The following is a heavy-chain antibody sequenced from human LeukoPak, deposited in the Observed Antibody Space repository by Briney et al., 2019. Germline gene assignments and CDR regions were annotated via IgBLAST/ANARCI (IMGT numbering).Heavy chain of an antibody. Sequence: SETLSLTCTVSGGFISSYYWSLIRQPAGKGLEWIGRIYISGSTNYNPSLKSRVTMSVDTSKNQFSLKLSSVTAADTAVYYCASARGQLGLDSWGQGTLVTVSS. V-gene: IGHV4-4*07. J-gene: IGHJ4*02. CDR3: ASARGQLGLDS. CDR1: GGFISSYY. CDR2: IYISGST. D-gene: IGHD6-6*01.